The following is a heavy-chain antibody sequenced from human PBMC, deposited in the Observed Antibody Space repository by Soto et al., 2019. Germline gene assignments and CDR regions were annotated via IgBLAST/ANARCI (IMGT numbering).Heavy chain of an antibody. V-gene: IGHV3-66*01. CDR1: GFTVSIHF. Sequence: GGSMRLSCAASGFTVSIHFMNWVRQAPGKGLEWVSVIYSGGSTYYADSVKGRFTISRDNSKNTLYLQMNSLRAEDTAVYYCARDAFDIWGQGTMVTVSS. J-gene: IGHJ3*02. CDR3: ARDAFDI. CDR2: IYSGGST.